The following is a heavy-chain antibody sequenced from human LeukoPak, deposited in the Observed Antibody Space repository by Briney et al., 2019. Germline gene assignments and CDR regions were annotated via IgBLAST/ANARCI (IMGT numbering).Heavy chain of an antibody. Sequence: PGRSLRLSCAASGFTFSSYGMHWVRQAPGKGLEWVAVIWYDGSNKYYADSVKGRFTISRDNSKNTLYLQMNSLRAEDTAVYYCARGQTAMVHPLDYWGQGTLVTVSS. V-gene: IGHV3-33*01. J-gene: IGHJ4*02. CDR1: GFTFSSYG. D-gene: IGHD5-18*01. CDR3: ARGQTAMVHPLDY. CDR2: IWYDGSNK.